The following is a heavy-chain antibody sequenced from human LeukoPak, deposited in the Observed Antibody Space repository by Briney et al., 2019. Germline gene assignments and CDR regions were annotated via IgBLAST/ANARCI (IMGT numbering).Heavy chain of an antibody. D-gene: IGHD3-22*01. V-gene: IGHV4-39*07. Sequence: SETLSLTCIVSGGSISSSSYYWGWIRQPPGKGLEWIGSIYYSGSTYYNPSLRSRVTISVDTSKNQFSLKLSSVTAADTAVYYCATQHGYNHYYHSGVLVWFDPWGQGTLVTVSS. CDR3: ATQHGYNHYYHSGVLVWFDP. CDR1: GGSISSSSYY. CDR2: IYYSGST. J-gene: IGHJ5*02.